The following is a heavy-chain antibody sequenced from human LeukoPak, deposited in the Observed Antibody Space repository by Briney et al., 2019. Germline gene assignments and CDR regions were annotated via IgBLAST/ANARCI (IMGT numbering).Heavy chain of an antibody. D-gene: IGHD3-22*01. J-gene: IGHJ4*02. CDR3: ARESYDSSGYYSLHFDY. CDR1: GLTFSSYA. V-gene: IGHV3-30*04. CDR2: TSYDGSNK. Sequence: PGGSLRLSCAASGLTFSSYAMHWVRQAPGKGLEWVAVTSYDGSNKYYADSVKGRFTISRDNSKNTLYLQMNSLRAEDTAVYYCARESYDSSGYYSLHFDYWGQGTLVTVSS.